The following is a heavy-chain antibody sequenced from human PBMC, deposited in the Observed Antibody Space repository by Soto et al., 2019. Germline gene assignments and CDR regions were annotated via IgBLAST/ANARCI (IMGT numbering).Heavy chain of an antibody. CDR3: ARLPGYSTGWTPFDF. CDR2: INSDGSTT. J-gene: IGHJ4*02. Sequence: GGSLRLSCAASGFTFSNYWMHWDRQAPGKGLVWVSRINSDGSTTSHADSVKGRFTISRDNAKNTLYLQMNSLRAEDTAVYYCARLPGYSTGWTPFDFWGQGTQVTVSS. V-gene: IGHV3-74*01. D-gene: IGHD6-19*01. CDR1: GFTFSNYW.